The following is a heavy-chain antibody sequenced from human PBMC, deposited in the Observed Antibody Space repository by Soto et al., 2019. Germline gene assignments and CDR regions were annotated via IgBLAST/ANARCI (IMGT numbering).Heavy chain of an antibody. CDR3: TREQQLGGYDALDI. V-gene: IGHV3-13*01. CDR2: IGAADDT. CDR1: GFTFRNYD. Sequence: GGSLRLSCAASGFTFRNYDLHWVRQATGKGLEWVSAIGAADDTYYAGSVKGRFTISRENAENSVYLQMNSLRAEDTAVYYCTREQQLGGYDALDIWGQGTMVTVSS. J-gene: IGHJ3*02. D-gene: IGHD6-13*01.